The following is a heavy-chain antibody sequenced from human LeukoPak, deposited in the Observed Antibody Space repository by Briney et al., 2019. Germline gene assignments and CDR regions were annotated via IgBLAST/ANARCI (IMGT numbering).Heavy chain of an antibody. V-gene: IGHV1-69*06. Sequence: GASVTVSCKASGGTFSSYAISWVRQAPGQGLEWMGGIIPIFGTANYAQKFQGRVTITADKSTSTAYMELSSLRSEDTAVYYCATLLNDYDILTGYSDYWGQGTLVTVSS. CDR3: ATLLNDYDILTGYSDY. CDR1: GGTFSSYA. D-gene: IGHD3-9*01. J-gene: IGHJ4*02. CDR2: IIPIFGTA.